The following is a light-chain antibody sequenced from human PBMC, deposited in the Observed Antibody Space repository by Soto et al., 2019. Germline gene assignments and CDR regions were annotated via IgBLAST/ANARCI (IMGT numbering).Light chain of an antibody. V-gene: IGKV3-20*01. Sequence: EIVLTQSPGTLSLSPGERATLSCRASQSVSSSYLAWYQQKPGQAPRLLIYGASSSATGIPDRFSGSGSGADVTLTISRLEPEDFAVYYCRQYGSSPPTFGGGTKVEIK. CDR3: RQYGSSPPT. CDR2: GAS. J-gene: IGKJ4*02. CDR1: QSVSSSY.